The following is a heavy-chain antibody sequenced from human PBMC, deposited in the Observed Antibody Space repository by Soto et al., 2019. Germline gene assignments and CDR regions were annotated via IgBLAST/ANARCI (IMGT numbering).Heavy chain of an antibody. Sequence: PSETLSLTCAVSGGSISSGGYSWSWIRQPPGKGLECIGYIYHSGSTYYNPSLKSRVTISVDRSKNQFSLKLSSVTAADRAVYYCARVSDRWGQGTLVTVSS. CDR1: GGSISSGGYS. CDR2: IYHSGST. CDR3: ARVSDR. J-gene: IGHJ5*02. V-gene: IGHV4-30-2*01.